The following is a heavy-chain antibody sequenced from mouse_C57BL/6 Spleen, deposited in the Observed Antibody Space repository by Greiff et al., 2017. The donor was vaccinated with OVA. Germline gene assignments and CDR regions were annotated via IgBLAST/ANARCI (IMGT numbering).Heavy chain of an antibody. D-gene: IGHD2-4*01. J-gene: IGHJ2*01. CDR2: IDPSDSYT. CDR1: GYTFTSYW. Sequence: QQSCKASGYTFTSYWMQWVKQRPGQGLEWIGEIDPSDSYTNYNQKFKGKATLTVDTSSSTAYMQLSSLTSEDSAVYYCARRGTMRIFDYWGQGTTLTVSS. V-gene: IGHV1-50*01. CDR3: ARRGTMRIFDY.